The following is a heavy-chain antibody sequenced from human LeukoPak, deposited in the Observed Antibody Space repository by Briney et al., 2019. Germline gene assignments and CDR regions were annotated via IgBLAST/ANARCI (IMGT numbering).Heavy chain of an antibody. D-gene: IGHD3-22*01. CDR2: ISGSGGST. CDR3: ANGDVIVVVITT. V-gene: IGHV3-23*01. J-gene: IGHJ5*02. CDR1: GFTFSSYA. Sequence: GGSLRLSCAASGFTFSSYAMSWVRQAPGKGLEWVSAISGSGGSTYYADSVKGRFTISRDNSKNTLYLQMNSLGAEDTAVYYCANGDVIVVVITTWGQGTLVTVSS.